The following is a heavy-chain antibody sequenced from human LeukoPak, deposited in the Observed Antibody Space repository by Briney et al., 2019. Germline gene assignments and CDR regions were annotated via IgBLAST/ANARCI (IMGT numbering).Heavy chain of an antibody. CDR3: AKGRIGFDGYNPPDFDY. CDR1: AFPFSTYV. D-gene: IGHD5-24*01. J-gene: IGHJ4*02. CDR2: ISGDGART. Sequence: GGSLRLSCAASAFPFSTYVMSWVRQAPGGGLEWISSISGDGARTYYTNSVKGRFTISRDNSKNTLYLQMNSLRAEDTAVYYCAKGRIGFDGYNPPDFDYWGQGTLVTVSS. V-gene: IGHV3-23*01.